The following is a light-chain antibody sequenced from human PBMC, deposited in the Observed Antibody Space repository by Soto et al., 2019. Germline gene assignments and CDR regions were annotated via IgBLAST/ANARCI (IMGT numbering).Light chain of an antibody. CDR3: QQYSTSLT. V-gene: IGKV3-15*01. J-gene: IGKJ4*02. CDR1: QSVGST. Sequence: EILMTQSPATLSVSPGERVILSCRASQSVGSTLAWYQQTPGQAPRLLIRGASTRATGVPARFSGSGSGTEFTLTISSLQSEDFAVDYLQQYSTSLTFGGGTTL. CDR2: GAS.